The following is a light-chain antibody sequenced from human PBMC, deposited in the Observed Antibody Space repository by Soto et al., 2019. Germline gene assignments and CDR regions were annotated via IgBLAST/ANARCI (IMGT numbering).Light chain of an antibody. Sequence: LVMTQSPATLSVSPGERATLSCRASQSVSSNLAWYQQKPGQAPRLLIYGASTRATGIPARFSGSGSGTEFTLTISSLQSEDFAVYYCQQRSNWPLTFGGGTKVDIK. CDR3: QQRSNWPLT. CDR1: QSVSSN. V-gene: IGKV3-15*01. CDR2: GAS. J-gene: IGKJ4*01.